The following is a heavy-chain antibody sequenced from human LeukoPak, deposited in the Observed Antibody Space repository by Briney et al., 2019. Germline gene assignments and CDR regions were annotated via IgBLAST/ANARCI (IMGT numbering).Heavy chain of an antibody. CDR3: ASLSPRIVGATIVDY. CDR1: GYTFTGYY. J-gene: IGHJ4*02. V-gene: IGHV1-2*02. CDR2: INPNSGGT. Sequence: ASVKVSCKASGYTFTGYYMHWVRQAPGRGLEWMGWINPNSGGTNYVQKFQGRVTMTRDTSISTAYMELSRLRSDDTAVYYCASLSPRIVGATIVDYWGQGTLVTVSS. D-gene: IGHD1-26*01.